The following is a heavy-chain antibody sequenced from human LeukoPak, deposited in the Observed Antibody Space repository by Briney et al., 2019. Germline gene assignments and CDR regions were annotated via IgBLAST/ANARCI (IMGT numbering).Heavy chain of an antibody. CDR1: GYTFTGSY. CDR2: INPNSGVT. V-gene: IGHV1-2*02. CDR3: AKEQFMGGVSFDY. J-gene: IGHJ4*02. Sequence: ASVKVSCTASGYTFTGSYMHWVRQAPGQGLEWMGWINPNSGVTNYAQKFQGRVTMTRDTSISTAYMELSSLKSDDTAVYYCAKEQFMGGVSFDYWGQGTLVTVSS. D-gene: IGHD3-16*01.